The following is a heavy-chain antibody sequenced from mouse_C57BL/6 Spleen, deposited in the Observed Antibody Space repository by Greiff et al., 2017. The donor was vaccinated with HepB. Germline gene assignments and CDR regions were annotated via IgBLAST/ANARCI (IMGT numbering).Heavy chain of an antibody. V-gene: IGHV1-39*01. CDR1: GYSFTDYN. D-gene: IGHD1-1*01. CDR2: INPNYGTT. CDR3: ARGRFITTVVATNYYAMDY. Sequence: VQLKESGPELVKPGASVKISCKASGYSFTDYNMNWVKQSNGKSLEWIGVINPNYGTTSYNQKFKGKATLTVDQSSSTAYMQLNSLTSEDSAVYYCARGRFITTVVATNYYAMDYWGQGTSVTVSS. J-gene: IGHJ4*01.